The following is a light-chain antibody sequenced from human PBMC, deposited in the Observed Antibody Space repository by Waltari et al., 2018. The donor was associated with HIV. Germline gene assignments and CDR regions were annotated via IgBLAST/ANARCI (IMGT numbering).Light chain of an antibody. J-gene: IGKJ1*01. Sequence: DIQMTQSPSSLSASVGGRVTITCRARHTIGTSVTWYRQKAGQAPELLISSASIVQSVVPSSFSCSGSGADFTLTITDLQPGDFASYFCQQSNTSPWTVGQGTRLEIK. CDR2: SAS. CDR3: QQSNTSPWT. CDR1: HTIGTS. V-gene: IGKV1-39*01.